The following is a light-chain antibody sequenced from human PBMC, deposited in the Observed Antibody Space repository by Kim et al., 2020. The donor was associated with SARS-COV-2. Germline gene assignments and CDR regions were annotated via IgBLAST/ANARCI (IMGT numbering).Light chain of an antibody. CDR2: DNN. CDR1: SSNIGAGYD. Sequence: QSVLTQPPSVSGAPGQRVTISCTGSSSNIGAGYDVHWYQQLPGTAPKLLISDNNNRPSGVPDRFSGSKSGTSAPLAITGLQDDDEGDYYCQSYDASLRPSRVFGGGTQLTVL. CDR3: QSYDASLRPSRV. V-gene: IGLV1-40*01. J-gene: IGLJ3*02.